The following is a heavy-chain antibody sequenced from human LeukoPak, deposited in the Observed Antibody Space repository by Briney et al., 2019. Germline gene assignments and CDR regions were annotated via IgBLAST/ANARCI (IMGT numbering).Heavy chain of an antibody. J-gene: IGHJ4*02. D-gene: IGHD3-10*01. V-gene: IGHV3-23*01. CDR3: AKIPRRPRWFGELGYLDY. CDR1: GFTFSSYG. CDR2: ISGSGGST. Sequence: LAGGSLRLSCAASGFTFSSYGMSWVRQAPGKGLEWVSAISGSGGSTYYADSVKGRFTISRDNSKNTLYLQMNSLRAEDTAVYYCAKIPRRPRWFGELGYLDYWGQGIWVTVSS.